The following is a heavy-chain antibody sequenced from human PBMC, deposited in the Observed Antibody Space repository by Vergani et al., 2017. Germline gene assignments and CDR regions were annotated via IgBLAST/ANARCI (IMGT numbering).Heavy chain of an antibody. CDR1: GGSISSYY. D-gene: IGHD3-10*01. CDR3: ASYYKHLWGNYYFDY. V-gene: IGHV4-59*01. J-gene: IGHJ4*02. CDR2: IYDSDST. Sequence: QVQLQESGPGLVKPSETLSLTCTVSGGSISSYYWSWIRQSPGKGLEWIGYIYDSDSTNYNPSLKSRVTISVDRSKNQFSLKLSSVTAADTAVYYCASYYKHLWGNYYFDYWGQGTLVTVSS.